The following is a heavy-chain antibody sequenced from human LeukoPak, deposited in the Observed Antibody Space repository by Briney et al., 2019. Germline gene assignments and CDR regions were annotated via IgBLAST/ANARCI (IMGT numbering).Heavy chain of an antibody. CDR2: ISGSGGST. CDR1: GFTFSSYA. CDR3: ASGQIVGATEKNYFDY. V-gene: IGHV3-23*01. D-gene: IGHD1-26*01. J-gene: IGHJ4*02. Sequence: PGGSLRLSCAASGFTFSSYAMSWVRQAPGKGLEWVSAISGSGGSTYYADSVKGRFTISRDNSKNTLYLQMNSLRAEDTAVYYCASGQIVGATEKNYFDYWGQGTLVTVSS.